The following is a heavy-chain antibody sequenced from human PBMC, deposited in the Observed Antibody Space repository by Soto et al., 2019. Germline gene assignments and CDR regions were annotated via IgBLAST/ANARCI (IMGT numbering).Heavy chain of an antibody. Sequence: ASVKVSCKAPGYSFSNHYMHWVRQAPGEGLEWMGVINPSGSSTSYAQKFQGRVTMTRDTSTSTVYMELSRLRSEDTAVYYCAREXYYDTLTGYHSGHASDIWGQGTMVTVSS. CDR2: INPSGSST. CDR3: AREXYYDTLTGYHSGHASDI. V-gene: IGHV1-46*01. D-gene: IGHD3-9*01. CDR1: GYSFSNHY. J-gene: IGHJ3*02.